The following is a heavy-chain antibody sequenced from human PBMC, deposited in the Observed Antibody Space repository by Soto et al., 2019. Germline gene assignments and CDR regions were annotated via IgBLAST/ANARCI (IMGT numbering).Heavy chain of an antibody. V-gene: IGHV4-59*01. CDR3: ARGSIFVVVPAAMRRNAFDI. CDR1: GGSISSYY. D-gene: IGHD2-2*01. CDR2: IYYSGST. J-gene: IGHJ3*02. Sequence: SETLSLTCTVSGGSISSYYWSWIRQPPGKGLEWIGYIYYSGSTNYNPSLKSRGTISVDTSQNQFSLKLSAVTAADTAVYYCARGSIFVVVPAAMRRNAFDIWGQGTMVTVSS.